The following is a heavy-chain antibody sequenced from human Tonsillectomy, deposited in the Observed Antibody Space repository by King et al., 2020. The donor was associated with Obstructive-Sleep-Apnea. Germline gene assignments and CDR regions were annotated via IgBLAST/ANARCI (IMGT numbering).Heavy chain of an antibody. Sequence: QLVQSGAEVKKPGASVKVSCKVSGYTLTELSMHWVRQAPGKGLEWMGGFDPEDGETIYAQKFQGRVTMTEDTSTDTAYMELSSRRSEDTAVYYCATVRSAVRGVIIHFDYWGQGTLVTVSS. V-gene: IGHV1-24*01. D-gene: IGHD3-10*01. CDR2: FDPEDGET. CDR3: ATVRSAVRGVIIHFDY. J-gene: IGHJ4*02. CDR1: GYTLTELS.